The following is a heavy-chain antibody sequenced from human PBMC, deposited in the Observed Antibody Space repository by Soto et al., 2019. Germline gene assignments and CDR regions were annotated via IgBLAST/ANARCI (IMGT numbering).Heavy chain of an antibody. Sequence: EVKLVESGGGLVQPGGSLRLSCAASGITFRTNWMHWVRQDSGKGLVWVARINTDGSSTSYAGSVKGRFTVSRDNAKNKLFLQMNSLRAEDTAVYYCTRDSFDGIYYYGMDVWGQGTTVTVSS. D-gene: IGHD3-9*01. CDR1: GITFRTNW. CDR3: TRDSFDGIYYYGMDV. J-gene: IGHJ6*02. V-gene: IGHV3-74*01. CDR2: INTDGSST.